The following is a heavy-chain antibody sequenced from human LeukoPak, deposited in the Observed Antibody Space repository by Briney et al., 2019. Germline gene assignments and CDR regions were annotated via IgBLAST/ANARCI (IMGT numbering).Heavy chain of an antibody. V-gene: IGHV1-46*01. CDR3: ARDCRAEYSSSFDWFDP. Sequence: ASVKVSCKASGYTFTSYYMHWVRQAPGQGLEWMGIINPSGSSTSYAQKFQGRVTMTRDMSTSTVYMELSSLRSEDTAVYYCARDCRAEYSSSFDWFDPWGQGTLVTVSS. D-gene: IGHD6-6*01. J-gene: IGHJ5*02. CDR2: INPSGSST. CDR1: GYTFTSYY.